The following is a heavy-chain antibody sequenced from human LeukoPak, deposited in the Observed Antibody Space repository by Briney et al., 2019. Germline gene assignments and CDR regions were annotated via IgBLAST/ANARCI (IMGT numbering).Heavy chain of an antibody. D-gene: IGHD3-3*01. Sequence: ASVKVSCKASGYTFTGNYMHWVRQAPGQGLEWMGWINPNSGGTNYAQKFQGRVTITRDTSISTAYMELSRLRSDDTAVYYCARDEAVLRFLEWLDYYYMDVWGKGTTVTVSS. J-gene: IGHJ6*03. CDR3: ARDEAVLRFLEWLDYYYMDV. CDR2: INPNSGGT. V-gene: IGHV1-2*02. CDR1: GYTFTGNY.